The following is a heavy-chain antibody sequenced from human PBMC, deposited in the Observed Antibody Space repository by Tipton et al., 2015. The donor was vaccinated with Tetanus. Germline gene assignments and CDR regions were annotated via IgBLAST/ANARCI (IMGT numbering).Heavy chain of an antibody. D-gene: IGHD2-15*01. J-gene: IGHJ4*02. V-gene: IGHV3-33*01. CDR3: AGEAGCSGGSCFSGDFDN. Sequence: SLRLSCAASGFIFSSYGIHWVRQAPGKGLEWVAVSWYDGTDKYYADSVKGRFTISRDNSKNTLYLQMNSLRAEDTAVYYCAGEAGCSGGSCFSGDFDNWGRGTQVPVSS. CDR1: GFIFSSYG. CDR2: SWYDGTDK.